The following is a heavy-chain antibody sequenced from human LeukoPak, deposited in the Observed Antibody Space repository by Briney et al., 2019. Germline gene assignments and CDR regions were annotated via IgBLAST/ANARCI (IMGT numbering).Heavy chain of an antibody. CDR2: IYYSGST. CDR3: ARTRHGSDYLGLFDY. V-gene: IGHV4-59*01. D-gene: IGHD3-10*01. J-gene: IGHJ4*02. CDR1: GGSIDSYY. Sequence: SETRSLTCTVSGGSIDSYYWSWVRQPPGKGLEWMGYIYYSGSTNYNPSLKSRVTISVDTSKKQFSLNLNSVTAADAAVYYCARTRHGSDYLGLFDYWGQGTLVTVSS.